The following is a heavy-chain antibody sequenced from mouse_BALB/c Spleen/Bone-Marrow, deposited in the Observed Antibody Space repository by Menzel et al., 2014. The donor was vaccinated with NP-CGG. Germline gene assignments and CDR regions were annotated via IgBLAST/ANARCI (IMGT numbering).Heavy chain of an antibody. D-gene: IGHD2-2*01. J-gene: IGHJ1*01. Sequence: EVQLQQSGAELVKPGASVKLSCTASGFNIKDTYVHWVMQRPEQGLAWIGRVDPASGDTKFDPKFQGKATITADTSSNTAYLQVTSLTSEDTAVYYCARVNPRYFDVWGAGTTVTVSS. CDR3: ARVNPRYFDV. CDR1: GFNIKDTY. CDR2: VDPASGDT. V-gene: IGHV14-3*02.